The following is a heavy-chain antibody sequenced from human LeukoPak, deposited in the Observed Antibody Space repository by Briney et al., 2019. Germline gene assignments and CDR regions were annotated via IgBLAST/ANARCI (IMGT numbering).Heavy chain of an antibody. V-gene: IGHV3-9*03. CDR3: AKGPYYDILTGYFDY. D-gene: IGHD3-9*01. CDR1: GFTFDDYA. J-gene: IGHJ4*02. CDR2: ISWNSGSI. Sequence: GGSLRLSCAASGFTFDDYAMHWVRQAPGKGLEWVSGISWNSGSIGYADSVKGRFTISRDNAKNSLYLQMNSLRAEDMALYYCAKGPYYDILTGYFDYWGQGTLVTVSS.